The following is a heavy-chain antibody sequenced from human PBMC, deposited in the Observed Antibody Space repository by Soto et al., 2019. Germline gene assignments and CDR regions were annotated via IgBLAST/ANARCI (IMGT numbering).Heavy chain of an antibody. V-gene: IGHV3-15*07. CDR1: GCTFSSHA. CDR2: IKSKTDGGTT. CDR3: TTGMGYNPGFDY. D-gene: IGHD1-1*01. Sequence: PGGSLRLSCAASGCTFSSHAINWVRQAPGKWLEWVGRIKSKTDGGTTDYAAPVKGRFTISRDDSKNTLYLQMNSLKTEDTAVYYCTTGMGYNPGFDYWGQRTLVTV. J-gene: IGHJ4*02.